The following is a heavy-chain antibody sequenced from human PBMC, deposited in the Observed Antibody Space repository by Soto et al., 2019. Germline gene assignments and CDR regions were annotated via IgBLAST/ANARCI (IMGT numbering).Heavy chain of an antibody. D-gene: IGHD6-19*01. CDR2: IIPIFGTA. CDR1: GGTFSSYA. V-gene: IGHV1-69*13. J-gene: IGHJ4*02. CDR3: ATPESPGFIHGYSSGWYVPGFDY. Sequence: ASVKVSCKASGGTFSSYAISWVRQAPGQGLEWMGGIIPIFGTANYAQKFQGRVTITADESTSTAYMELSSLRSEDTAVYYCATPESPGFIHGYSSGWYVPGFDYWGQGTLVTVSS.